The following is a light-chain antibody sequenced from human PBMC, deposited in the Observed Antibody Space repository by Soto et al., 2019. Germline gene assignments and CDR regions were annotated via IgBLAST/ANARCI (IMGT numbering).Light chain of an antibody. J-gene: IGKJ4*01. CDR3: QQRSNWLI. V-gene: IGKV3-11*01. Sequence: IVLAQSPATLSLSKGERATLYCRASQSVSSYLGWYQQKPGQAPRLLIYDASNRATGIPARFSGSGSGTDFTLTISSLEPEDFAVYYCQQRSNWLIFGGGTKVDIK. CDR1: QSVSSY. CDR2: DAS.